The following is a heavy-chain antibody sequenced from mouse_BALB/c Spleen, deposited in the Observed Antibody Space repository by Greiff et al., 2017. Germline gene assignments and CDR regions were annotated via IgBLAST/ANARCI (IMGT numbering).Heavy chain of an antibody. CDR3: ARDSYGKGAWFAY. D-gene: IGHD2-10*02. CDR2: ISDGGSYT. Sequence: EVKLMASGGGLVKPGGSLKLSCAASGFTFSDYYMYWVRQTPEKRLEWVATISDGGSYTYYPDSVKGRFTISRDNAKNNLYLQMSSLKSEDTAMYYCARDSYGKGAWFAYWGQGTLVTVSA. CDR1: GFTFSDYY. J-gene: IGHJ3*01. V-gene: IGHV5-4*02.